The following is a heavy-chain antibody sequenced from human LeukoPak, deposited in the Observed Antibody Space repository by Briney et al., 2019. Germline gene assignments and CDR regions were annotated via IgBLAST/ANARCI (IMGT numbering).Heavy chain of an antibody. CDR1: GFTFSSFG. J-gene: IGHJ4*02. Sequence: GGSLRLSCAAFGFTFSSFGMHWVRQAPGKGLEWVALTWSDGSDYFYPDSVKGRFTISRDNSKNTVYLQMNSLRDEDTAVYFCARDRGYCRGGRCYSNYFDLWGQGTLVTVSS. CDR3: ARDRGYCRGGRCYSNYFDL. CDR2: TWSDGSDY. V-gene: IGHV3-33*01. D-gene: IGHD2-15*01.